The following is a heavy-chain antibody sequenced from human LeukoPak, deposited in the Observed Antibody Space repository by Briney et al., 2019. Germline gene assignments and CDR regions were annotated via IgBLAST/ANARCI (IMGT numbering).Heavy chain of an antibody. Sequence: GGSLRLSCAASGFTYSSYGMHWVRQAPGKGLEWVAFIRYDGSNKYYADSVKGRFTISRDNSKNTLYLQMNSLRAEDTAVYYCAKDTWELPDYWGQGTLVTVSS. D-gene: IGHD1-26*01. J-gene: IGHJ4*02. CDR3: AKDTWELPDY. CDR2: IRYDGSNK. V-gene: IGHV3-30*02. CDR1: GFTYSSYG.